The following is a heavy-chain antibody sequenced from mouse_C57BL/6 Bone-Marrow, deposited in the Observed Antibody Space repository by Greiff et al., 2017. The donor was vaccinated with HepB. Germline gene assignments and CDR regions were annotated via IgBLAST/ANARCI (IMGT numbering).Heavy chain of an antibody. J-gene: IGHJ4*01. CDR2: ISNGGGST. CDR3: ARHNSY. CDR1: GFTFSDYY. V-gene: IGHV5-12*01. Sequence: DVMLVESGGGLVQPGGSLKLSCAASGFTFSDYYMYWVRQTPEKRLEWVAYISNGGGSTYYPDTVKGRFTISRDNAKNTLYLQMSRLKSEDTAMYYCARHNSYWGQGTSVTVSS. D-gene: IGHD2-12*01.